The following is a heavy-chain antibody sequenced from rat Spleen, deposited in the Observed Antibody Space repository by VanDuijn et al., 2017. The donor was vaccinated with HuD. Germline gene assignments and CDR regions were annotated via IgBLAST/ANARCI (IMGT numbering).Heavy chain of an antibody. D-gene: IGHD1-11*01. Sequence: EVQLVESGGGLVQPGRSMKLSCAASGLSFSNYDMAWVRQAPTKGLEWVASITKDGGSLFYRDSVKGRFTVSRDNEQNTQYLQMDSLRSEDTAIYYCTTGERGFAYWGQGVMVTVSS. CDR2: ITKDGGSL. CDR3: TTGERGFAY. CDR1: GLSFSNYD. J-gene: IGHJ2*01. V-gene: IGHV5S13*01.